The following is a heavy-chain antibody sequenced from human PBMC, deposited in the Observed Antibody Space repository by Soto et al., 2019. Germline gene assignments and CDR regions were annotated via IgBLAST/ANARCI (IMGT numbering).Heavy chain of an antibody. CDR1: GFTFSSYG. CDR2: ISYDGSNK. CDR3: AKDRPGKSFDY. J-gene: IGHJ4*02. Sequence: GGSLRLSCAASGFTFSSYGMHWVRQAPGKGLEWVAVISYDGSNKYYADSVKGRFTISRDNSKNTLYLQMNSLRAEDTAVYYCAKDRPGKSFDYWGQGTLVTVSS. V-gene: IGHV3-30*18.